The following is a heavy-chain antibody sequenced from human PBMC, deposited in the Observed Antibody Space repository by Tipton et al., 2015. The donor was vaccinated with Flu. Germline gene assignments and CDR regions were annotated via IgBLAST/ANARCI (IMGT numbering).Heavy chain of an antibody. CDR1: GYSISSGYY. V-gene: IGHV4-38-2*02. J-gene: IGHJ4*02. D-gene: IGHD4-17*01. CDR2: IYHSGST. CDR3: ARSYGD. Sequence: LRLSCTVSGYSISSGYYWGWIRQPPGKGLEWIGSIYHSGSTYYNPSLKSRVTISVDTSKNQFSLKLSSVTAADTAVYYCARSYGDWGQGTLLTVSS.